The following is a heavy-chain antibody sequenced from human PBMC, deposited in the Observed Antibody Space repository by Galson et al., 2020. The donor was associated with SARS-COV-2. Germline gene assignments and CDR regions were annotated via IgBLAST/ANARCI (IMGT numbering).Heavy chain of an antibody. D-gene: IGHD2-2*02. V-gene: IGHV4-39*01. Sequence: ESLKISCTVSGGSISSSNYYWGWIRQPPGKGLEWIGSIYYSGNTYYNPSLKSPVTISVDTSQNQFSLKLSSVTAAHTAVYYCARHGDCSSTSCYTGAFDIWGRGTMVTVSS. CDR2: IYYSGNT. J-gene: IGHJ3*02. CDR1: GGSISSSNYY. CDR3: ARHGDCSSTSCYTGAFDI.